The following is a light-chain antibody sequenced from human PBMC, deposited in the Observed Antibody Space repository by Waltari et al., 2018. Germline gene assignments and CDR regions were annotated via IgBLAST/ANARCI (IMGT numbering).Light chain of an antibody. V-gene: IGKV3-20*01. CDR3: QRYGSSPKT. CDR2: GAS. CDR1: FSVNSNF. J-gene: IGKJ5*01. Sequence: EIVLTQSPGTLSLSPGERATLSCRASFSVNSNFLAWYQQKPGRAPRLPICGASSRANGIPDGFSDSGSGTDFPLNISRLEPENSAVYSRQRYGSSPKTIGQETRLEIK.